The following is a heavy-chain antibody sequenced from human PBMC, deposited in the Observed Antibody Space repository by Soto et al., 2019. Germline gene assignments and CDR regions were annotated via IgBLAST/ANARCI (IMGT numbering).Heavy chain of an antibody. V-gene: IGHV1-3*01. CDR2: INAGNGNT. Sequence: GASVKVSCKASGYTFTSYAMHWVRQAPGQRLEWMGWINAGNGNTKYSQKFQGRVTITRDTSASTAYMELSSLRSEDTAVYYCARGVHLAARPDYMDVWGKGTTVTVSS. D-gene: IGHD6-6*01. CDR3: ARGVHLAARPDYMDV. CDR1: GYTFTSYA. J-gene: IGHJ6*03.